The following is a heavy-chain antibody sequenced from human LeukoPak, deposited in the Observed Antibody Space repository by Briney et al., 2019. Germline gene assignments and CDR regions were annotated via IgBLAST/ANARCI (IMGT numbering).Heavy chain of an antibody. CDR2: IYYSGST. CDR1: GGSIGGYY. CDR3: ARHSSLGHFDF. J-gene: IGHJ4*02. Sequence: SETLSLTCSVSGGSIGGYYWSWIRQPPGKELEWIGHIYYSGSTNYNPSLESRVTMSVDMSKSQVSLKLSSVTAADTAVYYCARHSSLGHFDFWGQGTLVTVSS. V-gene: IGHV4-59*08.